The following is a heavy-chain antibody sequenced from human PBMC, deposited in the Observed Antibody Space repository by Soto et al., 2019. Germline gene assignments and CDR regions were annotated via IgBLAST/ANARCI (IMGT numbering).Heavy chain of an antibody. Sequence: EVQLVESGGGLVQPGGSLRLSCAASGFTFSSYEMNWVRQAPGKGLEWVPYISSSGSTIYYADSVKGRFTISRDNAKNSRYLQMNSRRAEDTAVYYCARDSSWGDNWNRRSSSYYYGMDVWVQGTTVTVSS. CDR3: ARDSSWGDNWNRRSSSYYYGMDV. V-gene: IGHV3-48*03. CDR2: ISSSGSTI. CDR1: GFTFSSYE. J-gene: IGHJ6*02. D-gene: IGHD1-20*01.